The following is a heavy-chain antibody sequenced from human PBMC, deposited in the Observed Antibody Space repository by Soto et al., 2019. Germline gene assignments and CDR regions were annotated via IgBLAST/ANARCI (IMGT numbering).Heavy chain of an antibody. J-gene: IGHJ4*02. CDR3: ARDVAAADY. V-gene: IGHV1-3*05. Sequence: QVQLVQYGAEEKKPGASVKVSCKASGYTFTSYAMHWVRQAPGQRLEWMGWINAGNGNTKYSQKLQGRVTITRDTSASAAYMELSSLRSEDTAGYYCARDVAAADYWGQGTMVTVSS. CDR2: INAGNGNT. D-gene: IGHD6-13*01. CDR1: GYTFTSYA.